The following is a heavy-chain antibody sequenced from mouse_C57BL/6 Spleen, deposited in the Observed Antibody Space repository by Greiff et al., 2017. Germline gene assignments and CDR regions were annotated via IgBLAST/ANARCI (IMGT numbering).Heavy chain of an antibody. Sequence: QVQLQQSGPGLVQPSQSLSITCTVSGFSLTSYGVHWVRQSPGKGLEWLGVIWRGGSTDYNAAFMSRLSITKDNSKSQVFFTMNSLQADDTAIYYCAKIYYGYDGDAMDYWGQGTSVTVSS. CDR2: IWRGGST. CDR3: AKIYYGYDGDAMDY. D-gene: IGHD2-2*01. J-gene: IGHJ4*01. V-gene: IGHV2-5*01. CDR1: GFSLTSYG.